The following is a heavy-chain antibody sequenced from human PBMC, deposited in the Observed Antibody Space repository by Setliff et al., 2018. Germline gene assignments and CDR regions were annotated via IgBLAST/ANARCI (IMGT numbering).Heavy chain of an antibody. V-gene: IGHV3-30*03. CDR3: ARAQNIFAGNLDS. J-gene: IGHJ4*02. CDR2: TSYDGKNN. CDR1: GFNFNIFA. Sequence: LRLSCAASGFNFNIFAINWVRQAPGKGLEWLAVTSYDGKNNYYGDSVKGRFTISRDNSQNTVYLQMNALSGDDTALYFCARAQNIFAGNLDSWGQGTLVTVSS.